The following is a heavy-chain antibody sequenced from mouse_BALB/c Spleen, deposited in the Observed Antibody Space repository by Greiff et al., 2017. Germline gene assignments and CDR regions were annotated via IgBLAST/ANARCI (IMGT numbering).Heavy chain of an antibody. J-gene: IGHJ1*01. Sequence: QVQLKESGPGLVAPSQSLSITCTVSGFSLTSYGVHWVRQPPGKGLEWLGVIWAGGSTNYNSALMSRLSISKDNSKSQVFLKMNSLQTDDTAMYYCARDYYYGSRSYWYFDVWGAGTTVTVSS. V-gene: IGHV2-9*02. CDR3: ARDYYYGSRSYWYFDV. D-gene: IGHD1-1*01. CDR1: GFSLTSYG. CDR2: IWAGGST.